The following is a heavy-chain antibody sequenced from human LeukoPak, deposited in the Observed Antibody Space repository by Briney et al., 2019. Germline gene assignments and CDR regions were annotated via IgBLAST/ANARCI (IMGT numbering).Heavy chain of an antibody. Sequence: GGSLRLSCAASGFSVSNNYMGWVRQAPGKGLEWVSFIYSGGDTKYADSVRGRFTISRDNSKNTLFLQMNSLRAEDTAVYYCARWYCTTTNCYYDYWGQGTLVTVSS. CDR2: IYSGGDT. CDR3: ARWYCTTTNCYYDY. V-gene: IGHV3-53*01. CDR1: GFSVSNNY. D-gene: IGHD2-2*01. J-gene: IGHJ4*02.